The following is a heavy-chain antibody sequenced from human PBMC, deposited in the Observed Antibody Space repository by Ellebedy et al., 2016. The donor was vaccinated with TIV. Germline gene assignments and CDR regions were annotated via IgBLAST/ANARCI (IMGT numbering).Heavy chain of an antibody. D-gene: IGHD6-19*01. CDR3: AEGRSGWYYFDY. CDR2: INQSGRT. J-gene: IGHJ4*02. CDR1: GGSFSGDY. V-gene: IGHV4-34*01. Sequence: SETLSLTCAVYGGSFSGDYWSWIRQPPGTGLEWIGEINQSGRTNYNPSLDKGRVTISVDTSKNQFSLRLSSVTVADTAVYYCAEGRSGWYYFDYWGQGTPVTVSS.